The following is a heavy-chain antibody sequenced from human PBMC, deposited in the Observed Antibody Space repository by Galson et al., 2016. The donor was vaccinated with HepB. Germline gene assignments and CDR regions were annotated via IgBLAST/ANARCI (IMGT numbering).Heavy chain of an antibody. CDR3: TQAGGDY. V-gene: IGHV3-49*04. D-gene: IGHD3-10*01. CDR1: GFTFGDYA. Sequence: SLRLSCATSGFTFGDYAMTWVRQAPGKGLEWVGHIKNKAEGGTTDYAAAVRDRFSISRDDSKNTVYLQMNSLKTEDTAVYYCTQAGGDYWGQGALVTVSS. J-gene: IGHJ4*02. CDR2: IKNKAEGGTT.